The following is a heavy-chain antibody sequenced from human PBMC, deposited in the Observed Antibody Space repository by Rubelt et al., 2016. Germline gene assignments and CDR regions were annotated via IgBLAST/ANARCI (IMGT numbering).Heavy chain of an antibody. Sequence: QVQLQQWGAGLLKPSETLSLTCAVYGGSFSGYYWSWIRQPPGKGLEWIGEINHSGSTNYNPSLKSRVAISVDTSKNQFSLKLSSVTAADTAVYYCASNHGDYVGSYCYFDRWGRGTPVTVSS. CDR2: INHSGST. D-gene: IGHD4-23*01. CDR3: ASNHGDYVGSYCYFDR. V-gene: IGHV4-34*01. CDR1: GGSFSGYY. J-gene: IGHJ2*01.